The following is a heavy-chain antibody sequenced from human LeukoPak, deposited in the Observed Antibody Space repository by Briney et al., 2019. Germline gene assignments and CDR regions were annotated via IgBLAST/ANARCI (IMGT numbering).Heavy chain of an antibody. V-gene: IGHV3-23*01. Sequence: GGSLRLSCAASGITFSSYAMSWVRQAPGKGLEWVSGVSGSGGSTYYADSVKGRFTISRDNSKNTLYLQMNCLRAEDTAVYYCAKDLWDSGSQAYFDYWGQGTLVTVSS. CDR2: VSGSGGST. D-gene: IGHD3-10*01. J-gene: IGHJ4*02. CDR1: GITFSSYA. CDR3: AKDLWDSGSQAYFDY.